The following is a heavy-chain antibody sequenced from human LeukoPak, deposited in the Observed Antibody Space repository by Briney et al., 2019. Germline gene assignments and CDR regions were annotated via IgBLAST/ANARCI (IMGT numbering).Heavy chain of an antibody. V-gene: IGHV1-2*02. CDR3: ARGAYSYWGSRVAY. J-gene: IGHJ4*02. CDR1: GYTFTGYY. CDR2: INPNSGDT. D-gene: IGHD7-27*01. Sequence: ASVKLSCKASGYTFTGYYMHLVRQAPGQGLEGMGWINPNSGDTNYAQKFQGRVTMTSDTSISTAYMELSRLTSDDTAVYYCARGAYSYWGSRVAYWGQGTLVIVS.